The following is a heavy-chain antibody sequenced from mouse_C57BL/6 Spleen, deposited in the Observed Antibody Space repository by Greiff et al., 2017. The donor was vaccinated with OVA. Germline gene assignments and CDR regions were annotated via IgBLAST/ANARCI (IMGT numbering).Heavy chain of an antibody. J-gene: IGHJ2*01. Sequence: EVHLVESGGGLVKPGGSLKLSCAASGFTFSSYAMSWVRQTPEKRLEWVATISDGGSYTYSPDNVKGRFTISRDNAKNNLYLQMSQLKSEDTAMYYCARENDYDGYYFDYWGQGTTLTVSS. CDR1: GFTFSSYA. V-gene: IGHV5-4*01. CDR3: ARENDYDGYYFDY. D-gene: IGHD2-4*01. CDR2: ISDGGSYT.